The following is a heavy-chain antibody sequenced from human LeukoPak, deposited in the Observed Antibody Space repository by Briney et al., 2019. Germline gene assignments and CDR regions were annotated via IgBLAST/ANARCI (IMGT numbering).Heavy chain of an antibody. V-gene: IGHV4-39*07. CDR2: IYYSGST. CDR3: ARLVVVPAAMRGIYWFDP. D-gene: IGHD2-2*01. Sequence: SETLSLTCTVSGGSISSSSYYWGWIRQPPGKGLEWIGSIYYSGSTYYNPSLKSRVTISVDTFKNQFSLKLSSVTAADTAVYYCARLVVVPAAMRGIYWFDPWGQGTLVTVSS. CDR1: GGSISSSSYY. J-gene: IGHJ5*02.